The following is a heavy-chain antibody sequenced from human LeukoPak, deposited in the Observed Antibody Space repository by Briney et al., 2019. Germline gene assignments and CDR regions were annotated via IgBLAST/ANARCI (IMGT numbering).Heavy chain of an antibody. V-gene: IGHV3-7*01. CDR3: ARDALWDWNYYYYYMDV. CDR2: IKQDGNEK. J-gene: IGHJ6*03. D-gene: IGHD3/OR15-3a*01. Sequence: PGGSLRLSCAASGFTFTTYWMSWVRQAPGKGLEWVANIKQDGNEKYYVDSVKGRFTISRDNAKNSLYLQMNSLRAEDTAVYYCARDALWDWNYYYYYMDVWGKGTTVTVSS. CDR1: GFTFTTYW.